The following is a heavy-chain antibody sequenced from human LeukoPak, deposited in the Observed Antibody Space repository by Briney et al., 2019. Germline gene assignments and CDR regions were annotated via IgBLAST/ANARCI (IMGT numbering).Heavy chain of an antibody. CDR1: GYTFTGYY. Sequence: ASVKASCKASGYTFTGYYMHWVRQAPGQGLEWMGWINPNSGGTNYAQKFQGRVTMTRDTSISTAYMELSRLRSDDTAVYYCARGSSRYDILTGLFDYWGQGTLVTVSS. CDR3: ARGSSRYDILTGLFDY. J-gene: IGHJ4*02. D-gene: IGHD3-9*01. CDR2: INPNSGGT. V-gene: IGHV1-2*02.